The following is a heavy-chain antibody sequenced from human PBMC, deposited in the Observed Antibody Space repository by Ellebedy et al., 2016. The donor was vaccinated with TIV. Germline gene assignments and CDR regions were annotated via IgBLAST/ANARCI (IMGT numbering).Heavy chain of an antibody. CDR1: GYSFASYW. CDR2: INPSDSDT. D-gene: IGHD5-24*01. J-gene: IGHJ5*02. CDR3: ATQLERRGGASS. Sequence: GESLKISCKASGYSFASYWISWVRQMPGKGLEWMGKINPSDSDTNYSPSFQGHVSFSADTSISTAYLQWSGLKASDTAMYYCATQLERRGGASSWGQGTLVTVSS. V-gene: IGHV5-10-1*01.